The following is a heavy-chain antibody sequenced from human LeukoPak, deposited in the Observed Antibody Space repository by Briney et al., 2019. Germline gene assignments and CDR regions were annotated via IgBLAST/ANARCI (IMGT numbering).Heavy chain of an antibody. CDR3: AREFYDSNGYNYLDS. D-gene: IGHD3-22*01. V-gene: IGHV3-33*07. Sequence: GGSLRLSCAASGFSFSRHGMYWVRQAPGKGLEWVAVIWFDGTNKYYADSVKGRFTVSRDNFKNTLYLQMNSLRAEDTAVYYCAREFYDSNGYNYLDSWGQGTLVTVSS. J-gene: IGHJ4*02. CDR1: GFSFSRHG. CDR2: IWFDGTNK.